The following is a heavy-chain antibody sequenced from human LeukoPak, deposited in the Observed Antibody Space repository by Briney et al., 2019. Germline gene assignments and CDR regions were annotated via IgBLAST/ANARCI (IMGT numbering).Heavy chain of an antibody. Sequence: PSQTLSLTCTVSGGSISSGSYYWSWIRQPAGKGLEWIGRIYTSGSTNYNPSLKSRVTISVDTSKNQFSLKLSSVTAADTAVYYCARGRLDSSGYYAPNWGQGTLVTVSS. CDR1: GGSISSGSYY. J-gene: IGHJ4*02. CDR3: ARGRLDSSGYYAPN. V-gene: IGHV4-61*02. D-gene: IGHD3-22*01. CDR2: IYTSGST.